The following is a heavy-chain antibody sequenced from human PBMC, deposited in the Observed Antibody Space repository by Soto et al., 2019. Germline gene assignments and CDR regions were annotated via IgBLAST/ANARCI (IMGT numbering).Heavy chain of an antibody. J-gene: IGHJ6*02. D-gene: IGHD2-2*01. V-gene: IGHV1-3*01. Sequence: VASVKVSCKASGYTFTSYAMHWVRQAPGQRLEWMGWINAGNGNTKYSQKFQGRVTITRDTSASTAYMELSSLRSEDTAVYYCAREDIVVVPAAITLGGYYYYYGMDVWGQGTTVTVSS. CDR2: INAGNGNT. CDR3: AREDIVVVPAAITLGGYYYYYGMDV. CDR1: GYTFTSYA.